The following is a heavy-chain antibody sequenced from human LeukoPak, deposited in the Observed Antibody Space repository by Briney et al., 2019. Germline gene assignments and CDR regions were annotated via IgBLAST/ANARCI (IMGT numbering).Heavy chain of an antibody. Sequence: ASVKVSCKASGYTFTGYYMHWVRQAPGQGLEWMGWINPNSGGTNYAQKFQGRVTMTRDTSISTAYMELSRLRSDDTAVYYCARTDSSGWYCDYWGQGTLVTVSS. J-gene: IGHJ4*02. D-gene: IGHD6-19*01. V-gene: IGHV1-2*02. CDR2: INPNSGGT. CDR3: ARTDSSGWYCDY. CDR1: GYTFTGYY.